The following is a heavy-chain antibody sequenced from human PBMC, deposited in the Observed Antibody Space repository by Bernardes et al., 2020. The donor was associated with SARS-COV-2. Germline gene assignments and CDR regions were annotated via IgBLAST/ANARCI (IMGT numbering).Heavy chain of an antibody. Sequence: GGSLRLSCATSGFTLSNYWMHWGRQAPGEGLVWVSRINTDGRPDYADSVKGRFTISRDNGKNTLYLQMNSLRAEDTAVYYCVRGPSDGHGRFEYWGQGALVTVSS. CDR3: VRGPSDGHGRFEY. J-gene: IGHJ4*02. CDR2: INTDGRP. CDR1: GFTLSNYW. V-gene: IGHV3-74*01.